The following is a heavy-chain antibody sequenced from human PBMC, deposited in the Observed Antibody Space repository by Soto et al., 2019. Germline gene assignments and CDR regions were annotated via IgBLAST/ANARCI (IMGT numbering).Heavy chain of an antibody. CDR2: INPNSGNA. CDR3: ATGKERITIFGVVIKNNWFDP. D-gene: IGHD3-3*01. CDR1: AYTLTSYD. V-gene: IGHV1-8*01. J-gene: IGHJ5*02. Sequence: SVKVSCKASAYTLTSYDINWVRQATGQGLEWMGWINPNSGNAGCAQKFQGRVTMTRNTSISTAYMELSSLRSEDTAVYYCATGKERITIFGVVIKNNWFDPWGQGTLVTVSS.